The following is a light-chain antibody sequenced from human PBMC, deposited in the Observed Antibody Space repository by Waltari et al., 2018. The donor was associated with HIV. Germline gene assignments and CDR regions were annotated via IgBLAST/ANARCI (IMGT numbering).Light chain of an antibody. Sequence: QSALTQPASVSGSPGQSVTISCAGSNSDVGSYDLVSWYHHHPGKAPKRLIYEVTKRPSGVSNRFSGSKSGNTASLTISGLQAEDEADYYCCSYAGSHTFVVFGGGTKLTVL. CDR1: NSDVGSYDL. V-gene: IGLV2-23*02. CDR2: EVT. J-gene: IGLJ2*01. CDR3: CSYAGSHTFVV.